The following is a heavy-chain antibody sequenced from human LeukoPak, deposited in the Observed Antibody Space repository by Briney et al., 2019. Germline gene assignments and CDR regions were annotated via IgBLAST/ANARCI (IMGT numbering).Heavy chain of an antibody. CDR2: INAGNGST. Sequence: ASVKVSCKASGYTFTSYATHWVRQAPGQRLEWMGWINAGNGSTKYSQKFQGRVTITRDTSASTAYMELSSLRSEDTAVYYCARVGGSTWDYYYYGMDVWGQGTTVTVSS. CDR1: GYTFTSYA. D-gene: IGHD2/OR15-2a*01. V-gene: IGHV1-3*01. J-gene: IGHJ6*02. CDR3: ARVGGSTWDYYYYGMDV.